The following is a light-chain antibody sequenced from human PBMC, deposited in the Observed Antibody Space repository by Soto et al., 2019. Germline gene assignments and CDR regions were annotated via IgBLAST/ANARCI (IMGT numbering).Light chain of an antibody. CDR1: QSISSW. V-gene: IGKV1-5*03. J-gene: IGKJ1*01. CDR2: KAS. CDR3: QQYNSYPWT. Sequence: DIQMTQSPSTLSASVGDRVTITCRASQSISSWLDWYQQKPGKAPKLLIYKASSLESGVPSRFSGSGSGTEFTLTISSLQPDDFPTYYCQQYNSYPWTFGQGTKVDIK.